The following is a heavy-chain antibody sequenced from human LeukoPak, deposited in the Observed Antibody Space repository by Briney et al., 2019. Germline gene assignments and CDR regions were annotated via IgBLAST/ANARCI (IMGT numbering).Heavy chain of an antibody. CDR2: IYYSGST. CDR1: GGSISSYY. Sequence: SETLSLTCTASGGSISSYYWSWIRQPPGKGLEWVGYIYYSGSTNYNPSLKSRVTISVDTSKNQFSLKLSSVTAADTAVYYCARTKGGKYCSGGSCYVGGYAFDIWGQGTMVTVSS. J-gene: IGHJ3*02. CDR3: ARTKGGKYCSGGSCYVGGYAFDI. V-gene: IGHV4-59*01. D-gene: IGHD2-15*01.